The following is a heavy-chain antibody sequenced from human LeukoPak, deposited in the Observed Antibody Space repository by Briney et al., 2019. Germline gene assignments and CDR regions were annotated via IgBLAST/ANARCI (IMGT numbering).Heavy chain of an antibody. CDR3: ASQIDNFYMDV. Sequence: PGGSLRLSCAASGFTFSSYSMNWVRQAPGKGPDWVSSISSSSSYIYYADSVKGRFTISRDNAKNSLYLQMNSLRAEDTAVYYCASQIDNFYMDVWGKGTTVTVSS. J-gene: IGHJ6*03. CDR2: ISSSSSYI. D-gene: IGHD3-22*01. V-gene: IGHV3-21*01. CDR1: GFTFSSYS.